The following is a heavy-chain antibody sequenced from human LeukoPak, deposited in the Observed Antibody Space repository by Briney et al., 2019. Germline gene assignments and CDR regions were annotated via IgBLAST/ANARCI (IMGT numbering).Heavy chain of an antibody. V-gene: IGHV4-59*01. CDR2: IYYSGTT. CDR3: ARGVYIAAAQYGY. D-gene: IGHD6-13*01. CDR1: GGSISSYY. J-gene: IGHJ4*02. Sequence: SETLSLTCTVSGGSISSYYWSWIRQPPGKGLEWIGYIYYSGTTNYNLSLKSRVTISVDTSKNQFSLKLSSVTAADTAVYYCARGVYIAAAQYGYWGQGTLVTVSS.